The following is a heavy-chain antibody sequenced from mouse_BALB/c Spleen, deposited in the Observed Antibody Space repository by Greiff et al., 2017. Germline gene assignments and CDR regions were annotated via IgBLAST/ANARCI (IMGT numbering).Heavy chain of an antibody. V-gene: IGHV7-3*02. Sequence: EVHLVESGGGLVQPGGSLRLSCAPSGFTFTDYYMSWVRQPPGKALEWLGFIRNKANGYTTEYSASVKGRFTISRDNSQSILYLQMNTLRAEDSATYYCVREGLRRLLDSWGDGATLTVSS. CDR3: VREGLRRLLDS. J-gene: IGHJ2*01. CDR2: IRNKANGYTT. CDR1: GFTFTDYY. D-gene: IGHD2-4*01.